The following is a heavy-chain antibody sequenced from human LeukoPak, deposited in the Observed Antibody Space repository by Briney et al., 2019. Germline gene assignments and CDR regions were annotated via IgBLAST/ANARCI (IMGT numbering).Heavy chain of an antibody. Sequence: GGSLRLSCAASGFTVSSNYMSWVRQAPGKGLEWVSVIYSGGSTYYADSVKGRFTISRDNSKNTLYLQMNSLRAEDTAVYYCASSIGWLQFGYWGQGTLVTVSS. CDR2: IYSGGST. V-gene: IGHV3-66*01. CDR3: ASSIGWLQFGY. J-gene: IGHJ4*02. D-gene: IGHD5-24*01. CDR1: GFTVSSNY.